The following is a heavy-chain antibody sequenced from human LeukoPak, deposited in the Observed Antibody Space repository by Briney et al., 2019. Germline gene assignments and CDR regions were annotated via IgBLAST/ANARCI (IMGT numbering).Heavy chain of an antibody. CDR2: ISGSGDST. CDR3: ANDRPHPSVEPTNFHH. V-gene: IGHV3-23*01. CDR1: GLTFSSYG. Sequence: GGSLRLSCAASGLTFSSYGMNWVRQAPGKGLEWVSSISGSGDSTYHADSVRGRFTVSRDNSKNTLYLQMKSLRAEDTAVYYCANDRPHPSVEPTNFHHWGQGTLITVSS. J-gene: IGHJ4*02. D-gene: IGHD5/OR15-5a*01.